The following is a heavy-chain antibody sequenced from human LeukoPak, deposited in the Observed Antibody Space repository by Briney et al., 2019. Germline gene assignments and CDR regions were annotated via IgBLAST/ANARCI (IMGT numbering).Heavy chain of an antibody. CDR3: AGSFGELLDY. V-gene: IGHV3-33*01. J-gene: IGHJ4*02. Sequence: GRSLRLSCAASGFTFSSYGMHWVRQAPGKGLGWVAVIWYDGSNKYYADSVKGRFTISRDNSKNTLYLQMNSLRAEDTAVYYCAGSFGELLDYWGQGTLVTVSS. D-gene: IGHD3-10*01. CDR2: IWYDGSNK. CDR1: GFTFSSYG.